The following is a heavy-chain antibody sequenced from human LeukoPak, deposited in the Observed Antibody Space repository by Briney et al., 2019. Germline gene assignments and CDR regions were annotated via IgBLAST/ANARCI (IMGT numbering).Heavy chain of an antibody. D-gene: IGHD4-17*01. Sequence: GESLKISCKGSGYSFPYYWISWVRQMPGKGLEWMGRIDPRDSYTKYSPSFEGHVTISVDKSISSAFLQWNSLKASDSAMYYCATGASKVTTDFANYWGQGTQVAVSS. CDR3: ATGASKVTTDFANY. CDR1: GYSFPYYW. J-gene: IGHJ4*02. V-gene: IGHV5-10-1*01. CDR2: IDPRDSYT.